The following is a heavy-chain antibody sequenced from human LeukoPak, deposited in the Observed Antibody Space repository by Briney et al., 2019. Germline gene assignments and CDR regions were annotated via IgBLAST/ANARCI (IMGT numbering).Heavy chain of an antibody. CDR3: ARDPSGYFNY. Sequence: PSQTLSLTCAVSGGSISSGGYSWSWIRQPPGKGLEWIGYIYHSGSTYYNPSLKSRVTISVDASQNQFSLKLNSVTAADTAVYYCARDPSGYFNYWGQGTLATVSS. V-gene: IGHV4-30-2*01. CDR1: GGSISSGGYS. J-gene: IGHJ4*02. D-gene: IGHD3-22*01. CDR2: IYHSGST.